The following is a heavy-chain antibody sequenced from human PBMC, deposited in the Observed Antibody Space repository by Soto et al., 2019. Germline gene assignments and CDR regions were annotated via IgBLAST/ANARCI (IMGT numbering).Heavy chain of an antibody. J-gene: IGHJ2*01. CDR3: ATGVVPAAMPTSDWYFDL. Sequence: ASVKVSCKVSGYTLTELSMHWVRQAPGKGLGWMGGFDPEDGETIYAQKFQGRVTMTEDTSTDTAYMELSSLRSEDTAVYYCATGVVPAAMPTSDWYFDLWGRGTLVTVSS. V-gene: IGHV1-24*01. CDR2: FDPEDGET. D-gene: IGHD2-2*01. CDR1: GYTLTELS.